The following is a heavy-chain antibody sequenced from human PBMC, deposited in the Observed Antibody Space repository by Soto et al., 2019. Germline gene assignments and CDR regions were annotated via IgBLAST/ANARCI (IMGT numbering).Heavy chain of an antibody. CDR3: VYDSSGYWDF. V-gene: IGHV1-69*02. CDR1: GGTVSSYT. D-gene: IGHD3-22*01. CDR2: ILAILGMA. J-gene: IGHJ4*02. Sequence: QVQLVQSGAEVKKPGSSVKVSCKASGGTVSSYTISWVRQAPGQGLEWMGRILAILGMANYAQKVQGRVTIAADESTSTAYMELSGLRYEDTAVYYCVYDSSGYWDFWGQGTLVTVSS.